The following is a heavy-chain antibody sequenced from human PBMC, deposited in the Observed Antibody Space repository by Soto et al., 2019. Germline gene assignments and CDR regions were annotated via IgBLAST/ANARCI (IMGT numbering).Heavy chain of an antibody. CDR1: GGSFSGYY. J-gene: IGHJ5*02. D-gene: IGHD1-1*01. CDR3: ATTNWNHNWFDP. V-gene: IGHV4-34*01. CDR2: INHRGST. Sequence: QVQLQKWGAGLLKSSETLSLTCAVFGGSFSGYYWSWIRQPPGKGLEWIGEINHRGSTNYNPSLKSRVTISVDTSKNQFSLKLSSVTAADTAVYYCATTNWNHNWFDPWGQGTLVTVSS.